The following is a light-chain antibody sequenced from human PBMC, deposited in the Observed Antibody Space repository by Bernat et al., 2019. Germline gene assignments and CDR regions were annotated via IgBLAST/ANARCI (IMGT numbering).Light chain of an antibody. J-gene: IGLJ3*02. V-gene: IGLV1-44*01. CDR2: SNN. Sequence: QSVLTQPPSASGTPGPRVTIPCSGSSSNIGSNTVNWYQQLPGTAPKLLIYSNNHRPSGVPDRFSGAKCGTSATLAISVLQSEDEAAYYCAAWDESLNGWVFGGGSKLTVL. CDR1: SSNIGSNT. CDR3: AAWDESLNGWV.